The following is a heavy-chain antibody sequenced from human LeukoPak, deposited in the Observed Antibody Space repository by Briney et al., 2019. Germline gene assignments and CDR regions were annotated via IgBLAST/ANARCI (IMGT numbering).Heavy chain of an antibody. V-gene: IGHV3-9*03. CDR3: AKARRPSVEPSYYFDY. D-gene: IGHD1-14*01. Sequence: GGSLRLSCAASGLTFGDYAMHWVRQAPGKGLEWVSGITWNSGNIGYADSVKGRFTISRDNAKNSLYLQMNSLIPEDMALYYCAKARRPSVEPSYYFDYWGQGTLVTVSS. J-gene: IGHJ4*02. CDR1: GLTFGDYA. CDR2: ITWNSGNI.